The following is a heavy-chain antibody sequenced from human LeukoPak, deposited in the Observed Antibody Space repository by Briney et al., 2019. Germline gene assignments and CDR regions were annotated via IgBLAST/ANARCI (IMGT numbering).Heavy chain of an antibody. V-gene: IGHV4-38-2*01. CDR2: VYHSGST. CDR1: GYSISSGYY. CDR3: ARHGNYYDTSQSDP. D-gene: IGHD3-22*01. Sequence: PSETLSLTCAVSGYSISSGYYWGWIRQPPGKGLEWIGSVYHSGSTYYNPSLKSRVTMSVDTSKNQFSLKLSSVTAADTAVYYCARHGNYYDTSQSDPWGQGTLVTVSS. J-gene: IGHJ5*02.